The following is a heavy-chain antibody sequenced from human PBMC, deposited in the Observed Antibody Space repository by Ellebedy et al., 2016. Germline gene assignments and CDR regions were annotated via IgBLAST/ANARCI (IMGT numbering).Heavy chain of an antibody. CDR1: GFSFSTYS. V-gene: IGHV3-48*02. D-gene: IGHD4-23*01. Sequence: GESLKISCAASGFSFSTYSMNWVRQTPGKGLEWLSYITGTSGTMFYADSVQDRFTISRDNAKNSLYLQMNSLRDEDTAVYYCARDLPYGGNYDYWGQGTLVTVSS. CDR2: ITGTSGTM. J-gene: IGHJ4*02. CDR3: ARDLPYGGNYDY.